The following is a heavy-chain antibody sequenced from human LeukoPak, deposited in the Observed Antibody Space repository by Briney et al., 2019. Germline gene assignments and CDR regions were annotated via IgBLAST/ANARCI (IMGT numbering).Heavy chain of an antibody. CDR2: ISTAGDRT. Sequence: PGGSLRLSCAASGFTFSSYAMIWVRQAPGKGLESVSSISTAGDRTYYTDSVEGRFAISRDNSKNTLYLQMNSLRAEDTAVYYCAKILERELQYYYYGMDVWGQGTTVTVSS. CDR3: AKILERELQYYYYGMDV. D-gene: IGHD5-24*01. CDR1: GFTFSSYA. V-gene: IGHV3-23*01. J-gene: IGHJ6*02.